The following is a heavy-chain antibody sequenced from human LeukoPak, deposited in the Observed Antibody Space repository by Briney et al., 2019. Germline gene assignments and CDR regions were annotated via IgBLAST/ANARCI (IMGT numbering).Heavy chain of an antibody. J-gene: IGHJ6*03. D-gene: IGHD4-17*01. CDR2: INPNSGGK. Sequence: ASVKVSCKASGGTVSRYPISWVRQAPGQGLERMGWINPNSGGKNYAQKFQGRVTMTRDTSISTAYMELSRLRSDDTAVYYCARQGTGGKIMTTVTRYYYYYMDVWGKGTTVTVSS. CDR3: ARQGTGGKIMTTVTRYYYYYMDV. V-gene: IGHV1-2*02. CDR1: GGTVSRYP.